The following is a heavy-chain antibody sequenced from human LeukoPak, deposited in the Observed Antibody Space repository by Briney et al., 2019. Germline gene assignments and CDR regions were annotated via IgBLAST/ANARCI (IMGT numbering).Heavy chain of an antibody. V-gene: IGHV1-46*01. Sequence: ASVKVSCKASGYTFTSYSMHWVRQAPGQGLEWMGIINPSGGSTSYAQKVQGRVSMTRDTSTSTAYMELRRLRSDDTAVYDCARKLPPPQIYCSRTSCYSDAFDIWGQGTMVTVSS. CDR2: INPSGGST. D-gene: IGHD2-2*02. CDR3: ARKLPPPQIYCSRTSCYSDAFDI. CDR1: GYTFTSYS. J-gene: IGHJ3*02.